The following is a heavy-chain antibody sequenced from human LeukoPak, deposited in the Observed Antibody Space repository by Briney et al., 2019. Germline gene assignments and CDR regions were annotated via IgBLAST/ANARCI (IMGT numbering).Heavy chain of an antibody. J-gene: IGHJ4*02. Sequence: SETLSLTCTVSGGSISSYYWSWIRRPPGKGLEWIGYIYYSGSTNYNPSLKSRVTISVDTSKNQFSLKLSSVTAADTAVYYCARGMRFGEFFFDYWGQGTLVTVSS. V-gene: IGHV4-59*01. CDR2: IYYSGST. D-gene: IGHD3-10*01. CDR1: GGSISSYY. CDR3: ARGMRFGEFFFDY.